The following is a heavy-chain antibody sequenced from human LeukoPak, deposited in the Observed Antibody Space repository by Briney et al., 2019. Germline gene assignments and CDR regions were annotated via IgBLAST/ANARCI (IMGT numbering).Heavy chain of an antibody. V-gene: IGHV4-59*01. CDR1: GGFISSYY. D-gene: IGHD3-10*01. CDR2: IYYSGST. Sequence: SETLSLTCTVSGGFISSYYWSWIRQPPGKGLEWIGYIYYSGSTNYNPSLKSRVTTSVDTSKNQFSLKLSSVTAADTAVYYCARLDSRGKWFGELLYWGQGTLVTVSS. CDR3: ARLDSRGKWFGELLY. J-gene: IGHJ4*02.